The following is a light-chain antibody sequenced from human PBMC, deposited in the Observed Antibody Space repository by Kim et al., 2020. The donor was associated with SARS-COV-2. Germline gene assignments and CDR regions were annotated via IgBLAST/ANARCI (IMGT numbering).Light chain of an antibody. CDR2: YDN. V-gene: IGLV3-21*01. J-gene: IGLJ2*01. CDR3: QVWDSSTDHVVV. CDR1: NIGTRS. Sequence: SYELTQPPSVSVAPGKTARITCEGNNIGTRSVNWYQQRLGQAPVMVISYDNDRPSGIPERFSGSYSVKTATLTITKVAAEDEADYYCQVWDSSTDHVVVFGGGTQLTVL.